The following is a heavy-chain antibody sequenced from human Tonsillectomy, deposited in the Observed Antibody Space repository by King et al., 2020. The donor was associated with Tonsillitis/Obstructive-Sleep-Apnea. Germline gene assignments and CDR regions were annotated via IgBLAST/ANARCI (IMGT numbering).Heavy chain of an antibody. CDR3: ATDWGSGTYYVRAFDV. CDR1: GFTFSNAW. Sequence: QLVGSGGGLVKPGGSLRLSCAASGFTFSNAWMSWVRQAPGKGPEWVGRIKSKSKGETTDYTAPVRGRFTISRDDSKNTLFLQMNSLKTEDTAVYYCATDWGSGTYYVRAFDVWGLGTMVTVSS. J-gene: IGHJ3*01. V-gene: IGHV3-15*01. CDR2: IKSKSKGETT. D-gene: IGHD1-26*01.